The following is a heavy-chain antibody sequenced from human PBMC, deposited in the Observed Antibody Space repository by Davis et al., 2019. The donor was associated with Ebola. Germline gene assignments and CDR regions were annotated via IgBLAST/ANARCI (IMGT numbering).Heavy chain of an antibody. CDR2: ISSSSSYI. CDR3: ARGLLWFGKRYYYGMDV. V-gene: IGHV3-21*04. J-gene: IGHJ6*04. CDR1: GFTFSTYA. Sequence: GGSLRLSCAASGFTFSTYAMGWVRQAPGKGLEWVSSISSSSSYIYYADSVKGRFTISRDNAKNSLYLQMNSLRAEDTAVYYCARGLLWFGKRYYYGMDVWGKGTTVTVSS. D-gene: IGHD3-10*01.